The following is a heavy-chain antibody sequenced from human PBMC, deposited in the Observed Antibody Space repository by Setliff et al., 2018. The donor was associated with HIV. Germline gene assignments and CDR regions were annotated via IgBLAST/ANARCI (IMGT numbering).Heavy chain of an antibody. Sequence: ASVKVSCKASDHTLTSYGFTWVRQAPGQGLEWMGWISGYRDTNYAQKFQGRVTMTVDTSTSTAYMELRSLRSDDTAVYYCARNWHSTSPYYFDYWGQGTPVTVSS. CDR1: DHTLTSYG. V-gene: IGHV1-18*01. CDR2: ISGYRDT. CDR3: ARNWHSTSPYYFDY. D-gene: IGHD6-13*01. J-gene: IGHJ4*02.